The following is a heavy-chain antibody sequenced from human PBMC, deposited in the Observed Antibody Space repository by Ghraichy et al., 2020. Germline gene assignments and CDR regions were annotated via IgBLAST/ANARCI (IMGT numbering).Heavy chain of an antibody. D-gene: IGHD3-22*01. Sequence: YGPTLVKPTQTLTLTCTFSGFSLSTSGVGVGWIRQPPGKALEWLALIYWNDDKRYSPSLKSRLTITKDTSKNQVVLTMTNMDPVDTATYYCAHRRHYYDSSGYYYVLIPFDYWGQGTLVTVSS. J-gene: IGHJ4*02. CDR3: AHRRHYYDSSGYYYVLIPFDY. CDR1: GFSLSTSGVG. CDR2: IYWNDDK. V-gene: IGHV2-5*01.